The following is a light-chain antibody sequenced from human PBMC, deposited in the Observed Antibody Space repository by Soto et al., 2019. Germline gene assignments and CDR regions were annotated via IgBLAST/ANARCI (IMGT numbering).Light chain of an antibody. J-gene: IGKJ5*01. CDR1: KSVDGY. CDR2: GAS. Sequence: EVVMTQSPGTLSVSLGESSTLSCRAIKSVDGYLAWYQQKPCQAPRLLVYGASTRATGVTARFRGGGSGTEFTLTISSLQYEDSAVYYCQQYHKWPPITFGQGTRLEIK. CDR3: QQYHKWPPIT. V-gene: IGKV3-15*01.